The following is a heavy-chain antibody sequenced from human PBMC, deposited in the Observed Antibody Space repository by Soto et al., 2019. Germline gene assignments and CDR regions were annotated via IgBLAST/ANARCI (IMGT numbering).Heavy chain of an antibody. CDR3: ARSRNGLIDY. CDR1: GYTLTSHY. V-gene: IGHV1-46*01. Sequence: ASVKVSCKASGYTLTSHYMHWVRQAPGQWLEWMGIINASGGSTSYAQKFQGRVTMTRDTSTSTVYMDLSSLRSEDTAVYYCARSRNGLIDYWGQGTLVTVSS. CDR2: INASGGST. D-gene: IGHD2-21*01. J-gene: IGHJ4*02.